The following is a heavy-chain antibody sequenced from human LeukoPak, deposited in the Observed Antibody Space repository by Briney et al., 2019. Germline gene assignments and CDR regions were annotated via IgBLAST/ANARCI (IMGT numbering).Heavy chain of an antibody. CDR3: AKEALDAFDI. J-gene: IGHJ3*02. CDR1: GFTFDDYA. CDR2: ISWNSGSI. Sequence: PGRSLRLSCAASGFTFDDYAMHWVRQAPGKGLEWVSGISWNSGSIGYADSVKGRFTISRDNAKNSLYPQMNSLRAEDTALYYCAKEALDAFDIWGQGTMVTVSS. V-gene: IGHV3-9*01.